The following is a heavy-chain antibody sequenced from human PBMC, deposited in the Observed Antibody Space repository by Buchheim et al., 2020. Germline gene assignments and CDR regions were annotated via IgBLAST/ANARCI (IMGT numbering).Heavy chain of an antibody. CDR2: IYHSGST. V-gene: IGHV4-4*02. D-gene: IGHD3-22*01. CDR1: GGSISSSNW. CDR3: ARETRDYYDSSGYYFRYYYYGMDV. J-gene: IGHJ6*02. Sequence: QVQLQESGPGLVKPSGTLSLTCAVSGGSISSSNWWSWVRQPPGKGLEWIGEIYHSGSTNYNPSLTSRVTISVDTSTNQFSLKLSSVTAADTAVYYCARETRDYYDSSGYYFRYYYYGMDVWGQGTT.